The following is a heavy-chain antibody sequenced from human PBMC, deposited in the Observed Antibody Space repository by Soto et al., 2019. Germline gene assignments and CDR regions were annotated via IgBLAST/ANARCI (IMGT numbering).Heavy chain of an antibody. D-gene: IGHD3-10*01. Sequence: EVQLVESGGGLIQPGGSLRLSCAASGFTVSSNYMSWVRQSPGKGLWWVSVIYSGGSTYYADSVKGRFTICRDNSKNTLYLKTNSLRAEYTAVYYCARDRGIFGAYYYYGMDVGGQGTTVHVSS. V-gene: IGHV3-66*01. CDR1: GFTVSSNY. J-gene: IGHJ6*02. CDR3: ARDRGIFGAYYYYGMDV. CDR2: IYSGGST.